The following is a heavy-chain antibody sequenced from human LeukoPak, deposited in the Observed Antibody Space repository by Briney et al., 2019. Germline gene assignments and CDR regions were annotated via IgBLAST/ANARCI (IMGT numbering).Heavy chain of an antibody. CDR3: VKDSSWMGEYYFDY. CDR2: ISSSGSTI. Sequence: LPGGSLRLSCAASGFTFSSYEMNWVRQAPGKGLEWVSYISSSGSTIYYADSVKGRFTISRDNSKNTLYLQMNSLRADDTAVYYCVKDSSWMGEYYFDYWGQGTLVTVSS. V-gene: IGHV3-48*03. CDR1: GFTFSSYE. D-gene: IGHD3-16*01. J-gene: IGHJ4*02.